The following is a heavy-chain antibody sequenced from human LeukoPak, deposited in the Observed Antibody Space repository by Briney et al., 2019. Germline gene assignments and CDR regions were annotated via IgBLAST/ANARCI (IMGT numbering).Heavy chain of an antibody. CDR2: IYYSGST. V-gene: IGHV4-39*07. Sequence: PSETLSLTCAISGGSISGTPYYWGWIRQPPGKGLEWIGSIYYSGSTYYNPSLKSRLTISVDTSENQFSLKLSSVTAADTAVYYCARASTIFGHFAYWGRGTLVTVSS. J-gene: IGHJ4*02. D-gene: IGHD3-3*01. CDR1: GGSISGTPYY. CDR3: ARASTIFGHFAY.